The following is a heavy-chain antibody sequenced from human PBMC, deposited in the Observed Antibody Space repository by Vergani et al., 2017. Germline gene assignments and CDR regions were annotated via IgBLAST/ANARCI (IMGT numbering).Heavy chain of an antibody. V-gene: IGHV4-39*01. CDR2: IYNSGNG. J-gene: IGHJ2*01. CDR3: ASVKYYSDSTSHFRGRYFDV. CDR1: GDSIISRSYY. D-gene: IGHD3-16*01. Sequence: QMQLQESGPGLVKASETLSLTCTVSGDSIISRSYYWGWIRQPPGKGLEWIGSIYNSGNGDSSSSLKSRVTISAETSKNQFSLRLTSVTAADTAVYYCASVKYYSDSTSHFRGRYFDVWGRGTLVTVPS.